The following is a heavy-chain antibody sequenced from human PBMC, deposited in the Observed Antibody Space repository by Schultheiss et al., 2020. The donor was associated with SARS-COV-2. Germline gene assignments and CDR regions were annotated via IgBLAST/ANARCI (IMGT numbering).Heavy chain of an antibody. D-gene: IGHD6-13*01. CDR3: ARLGAAAVGFQH. CDR1: GGSFSGYY. V-gene: IGHV4-34*01. J-gene: IGHJ1*01. Sequence: SETLSLTCAVYGGSFSGYYWSWIRQPPGKGLEWIGEINHSGSTNYNPSLKSRVTISVDTSKNQFSLKLSSVTAADTAVYYCARLGAAAVGFQHWGQGTLVTVSS. CDR2: INHSGST.